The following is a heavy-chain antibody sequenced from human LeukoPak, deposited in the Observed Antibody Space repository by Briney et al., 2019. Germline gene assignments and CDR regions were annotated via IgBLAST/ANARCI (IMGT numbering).Heavy chain of an antibody. CDR1: GYTFTNYD. Sequence: ASVKVSCKASGYTFTNYDINWVRQAPGQGLEWLGWISGYSGKTNSAQNLQGRVTMTTDTSTSTAYMELRNLRSDDTAVYYCVRERLGNCSGGNCHGADYWGQGALVTVSS. CDR3: VRERLGNCSGGNCHGADY. D-gene: IGHD2-15*01. J-gene: IGHJ4*02. CDR2: ISGYSGKT. V-gene: IGHV1-18*01.